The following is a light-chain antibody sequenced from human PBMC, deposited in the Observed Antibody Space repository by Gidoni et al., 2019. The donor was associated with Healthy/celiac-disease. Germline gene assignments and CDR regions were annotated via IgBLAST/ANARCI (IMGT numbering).Light chain of an antibody. Sequence: ESGLTQSPATLSLSPGERATLACRASQSVSSYLAWYQQKPGQAPKLLIYDASNRATGLPARFSGSGSGTDFTLTISSLEPEDFAVYYCQQRSNWPLTFGGXTKVEIK. CDR1: QSVSSY. CDR3: QQRSNWPLT. V-gene: IGKV3-11*01. J-gene: IGKJ4*01. CDR2: DAS.